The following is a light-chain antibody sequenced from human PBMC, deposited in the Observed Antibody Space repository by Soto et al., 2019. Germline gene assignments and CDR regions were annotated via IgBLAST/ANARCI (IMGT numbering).Light chain of an antibody. Sequence: QSVLTQPPSASGSPGQSVTIPCPGTKNDIGGYDFVSWYQHHPGKAPRLIIYEVVQRPSAVPDRFSGAKPRNTASLTVSGLQAADAADYFCKSYAGSHTYVFGSGTKVTVL. V-gene: IGLV2-8*01. CDR3: KSYAGSHTYV. CDR1: KNDIGGYDF. J-gene: IGLJ1*01. CDR2: EVV.